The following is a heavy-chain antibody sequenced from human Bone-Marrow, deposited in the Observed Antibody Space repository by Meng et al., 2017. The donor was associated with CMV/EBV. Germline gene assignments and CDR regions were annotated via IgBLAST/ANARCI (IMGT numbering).Heavy chain of an antibody. V-gene: IGHV3-30*04. CDR3: ARDLDSSGWYRGICDL. CDR1: GFSFSTSA. J-gene: IGHJ3*01. D-gene: IGHD6-19*01. CDR2: ISYDAKNK. Sequence: GGSLRLSCAASGFSFSTSAVHWVRQAPGKGLEWVAVISYDAKNKYYADSVKGRFTISRDNSKNTLYLQMNNLRAEDTAVYYCARDLDSSGWYRGICDLWGQGTMVTVSS.